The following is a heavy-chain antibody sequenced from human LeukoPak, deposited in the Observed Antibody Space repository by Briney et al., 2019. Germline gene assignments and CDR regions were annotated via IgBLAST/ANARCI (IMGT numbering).Heavy chain of an antibody. V-gene: IGHV3-33*01. CDR2: IWYDGSDK. D-gene: IGHD6-19*01. Sequence: GGSLRLSCVASGINFRSYGMHWVRQAPGKGLEWVAIIWYDGSDKYYADSVKGRFTISRDNSRNTLYLQMNSLRAEDTAVYYCARDLGSSGFFDYWGQGTLVTVSP. CDR1: GINFRSYG. CDR3: ARDLGSSGFFDY. J-gene: IGHJ4*02.